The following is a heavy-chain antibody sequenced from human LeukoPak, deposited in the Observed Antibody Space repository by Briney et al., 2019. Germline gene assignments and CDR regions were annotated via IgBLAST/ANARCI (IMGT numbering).Heavy chain of an antibody. D-gene: IGHD2-2*01. V-gene: IGHV3-30-3*01. CDR2: ISYDGSNK. Sequence: GGSLRLSCAASGFTFSSYAMHWVRQAPGKGLEWVAVISYDGSNKYYADSVKGRFTISRDNSKNTLYLQMNSLRAEDTAVYYCAKELTEGYCSSTSCPPTPGDFDYWGQGTLVTVSS. J-gene: IGHJ4*02. CDR1: GFTFSSYA. CDR3: AKELTEGYCSSTSCPPTPGDFDY.